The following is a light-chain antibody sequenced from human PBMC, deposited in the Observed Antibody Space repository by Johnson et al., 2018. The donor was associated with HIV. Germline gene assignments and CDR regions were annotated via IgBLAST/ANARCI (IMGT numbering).Light chain of an antibody. CDR3: GVWDASLSPHYV. CDR1: SSNIGNNY. CDR2: EDY. J-gene: IGLJ1*01. Sequence: QSVLTQPPSVSAAPGQKVTISCSGTSSNIGNNYVSWYQQFPGTAPKLVIYEDYKRPSGIPDRFSGSKSGASATLGITGLQTGDEADFYCGVWDASLSPHYVFGTGTTITVL. V-gene: IGLV1-51*01.